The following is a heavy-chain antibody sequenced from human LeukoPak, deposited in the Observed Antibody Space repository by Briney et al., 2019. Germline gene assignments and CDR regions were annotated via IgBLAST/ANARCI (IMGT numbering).Heavy chain of an antibody. D-gene: IGHD3-22*01. CDR2: ISGSGGSA. Sequence: GGSLRLSCAASGFTFSSYAMSWVRQAPGKGLEWVSGISGSGGSAYYADSVKGRFTISRDNSKNTLYLQVNSLRAEDTAVYYCAKVNYYDGSGYYYDAFDIWGQGAMVTVSS. CDR1: GFTFSSYA. J-gene: IGHJ3*02. V-gene: IGHV3-23*01. CDR3: AKVNYYDGSGYYYDAFDI.